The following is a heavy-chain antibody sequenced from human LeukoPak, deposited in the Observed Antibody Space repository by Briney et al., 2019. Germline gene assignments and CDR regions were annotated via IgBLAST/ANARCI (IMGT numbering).Heavy chain of an antibody. D-gene: IGHD3-22*01. J-gene: IGHJ4*02. CDR2: ISYDGSNK. CDR3: AKDLRYYDSSGYSDY. CDR1: GFTFSSYG. Sequence: GRSLKLSCAASGFTFSSYGMHWVRQAPGKGLEWVAVISYDGSNKYYADSEKGRFTISRDNSKNTLYLQMNSLRAEDTAVYYCAKDLRYYDSSGYSDYWGQGTLVTVSS. V-gene: IGHV3-30*18.